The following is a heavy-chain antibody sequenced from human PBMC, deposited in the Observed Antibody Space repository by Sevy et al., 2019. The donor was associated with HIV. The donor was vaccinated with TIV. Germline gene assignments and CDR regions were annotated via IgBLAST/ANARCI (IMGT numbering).Heavy chain of an antibody. CDR1: GYTFISYA. D-gene: IGHD3-10*01. CDR3: ARSYGSGNYYGY. Sequence: ASVKVSCKASGYTFISYAINWVRQAPGQGLEWMGWISAYNVNTNYAQKLQGRVTMTTDTSSSTAYMELRSLRSDDTAVYYCARSYGSGNYYGYWGQGTLVTVSS. CDR2: ISAYNVNT. J-gene: IGHJ4*02. V-gene: IGHV1-18*01.